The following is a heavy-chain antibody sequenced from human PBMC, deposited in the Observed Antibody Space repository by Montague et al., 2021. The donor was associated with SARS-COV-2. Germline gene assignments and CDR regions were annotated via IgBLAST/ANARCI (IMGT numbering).Heavy chain of an antibody. CDR1: GDSISRYY. Sequence: SETLSLTCSVSGDSISRYYWSWIRQPDGKGLEWIGRIYTGGYVNYNPALQSRASMSVDTSKSQVSLNVTSVTAADTAVYYCARAIWHLDVWGRGILVTVSS. V-gene: IGHV4-4*07. J-gene: IGHJ2*01. CDR2: IYTGGYV. CDR3: ARAIWHLDV.